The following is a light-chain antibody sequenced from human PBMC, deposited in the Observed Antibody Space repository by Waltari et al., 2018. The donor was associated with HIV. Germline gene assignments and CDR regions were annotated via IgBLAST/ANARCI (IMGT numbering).Light chain of an antibody. CDR2: EVS. CDR1: SSDLGLYHF. V-gene: IGLV2-8*01. J-gene: IGLJ2*01. Sequence: QSALTQPPSASGSPGQSVTISCAGTSSDLGLYHFVSWYQHHPGKAPKLMISEVSRRPSGVPDRFSGSKSGNTASLTVSGLQAEDEAAYYCFSYAGNNYLLFGGGTKLTVL. CDR3: FSYAGNNYLL.